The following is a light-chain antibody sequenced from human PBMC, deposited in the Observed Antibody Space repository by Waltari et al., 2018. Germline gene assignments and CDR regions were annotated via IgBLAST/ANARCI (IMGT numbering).Light chain of an antibody. Sequence: QSALTQPRSVSGSPGQSVTISCTGTSSDIGSYHFVSWYQQQSGKAPKVIIYDVHERPSGGPDRFSGSRSGNTASLTISRLQADDEGEYYCCAYAGSNIFVFGVGTQLTVL. V-gene: IGLV2-11*01. J-gene: IGLJ1*01. CDR2: DVH. CDR3: CAYAGSNIFV. CDR1: SSDIGSYHF.